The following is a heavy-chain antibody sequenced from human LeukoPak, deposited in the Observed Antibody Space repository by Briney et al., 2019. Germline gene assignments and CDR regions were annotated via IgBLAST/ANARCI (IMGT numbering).Heavy chain of an antibody. J-gene: IGHJ4*02. D-gene: IGHD3-16*01. Sequence: GGSLRLSCAASGFTFSSYSMNWVRQAPGKGLEGGSYISSSSSTIYYADSVKGRFTSSRDNAKNSLYLQMNSLRAEDMAVYYCARASIGEWGDYWGQGTLVTVSS. V-gene: IGHV3-48*04. CDR3: ARASIGEWGDY. CDR1: GFTFSSYS. CDR2: ISSSSSTI.